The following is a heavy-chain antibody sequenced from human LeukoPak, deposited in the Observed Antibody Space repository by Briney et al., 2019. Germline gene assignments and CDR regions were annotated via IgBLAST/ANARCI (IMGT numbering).Heavy chain of an antibody. V-gene: IGHV3-11*04. CDR1: GFNFNDYH. D-gene: IGHD6-13*01. J-gene: IGHJ4*02. CDR2: ISSSSSTI. Sequence: GGSLRLSCAASGFNFNDYHMSWIRQAPGKGLEWVSYISSSSSTIYYADSVKGRFTISRDNAKNSLYLQMNSLRAEDTAVYYCAREVGSSWYHFDYWGQGTLVTVSS. CDR3: AREVGSSWYHFDY.